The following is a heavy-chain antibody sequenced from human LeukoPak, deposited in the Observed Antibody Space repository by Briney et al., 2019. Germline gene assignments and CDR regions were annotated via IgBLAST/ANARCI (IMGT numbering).Heavy chain of an antibody. V-gene: IGHV3-7*05. D-gene: IGHD1-26*01. CDR3: ARDHLREGATGASEI. J-gene: IGHJ3*02. CDR1: GFTFTNYW. Sequence: GGSLRLSCAASGFTFTNYWMSWVRQAPGKGLEWVANIKQDGGEKNYVDSVKGRFTISRDNAKNSLYLQMNSLRVEDTAVYYCARDHLREGATGASEIWGQGTMVTVSS. CDR2: IKQDGGEK.